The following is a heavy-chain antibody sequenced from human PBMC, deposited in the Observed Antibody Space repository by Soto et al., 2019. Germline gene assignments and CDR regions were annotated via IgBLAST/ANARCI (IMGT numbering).Heavy chain of an antibody. J-gene: IGHJ6*02. CDR2: LIPIFGTA. Sequence: QVQLVQSGAEVKKPGSSVKVSCKASGGTFSSYAISWVRQAPGQGLEWMGGLIPIFGTANYAQKFQGRVTITADESTSTAYMELSSLRSEDTAVYYCARDGYYGSGSYYKGDYYGMDVWGQGTTVTVSS. D-gene: IGHD3-10*01. V-gene: IGHV1-69*01. CDR1: GGTFSSYA. CDR3: ARDGYYGSGSYYKGDYYGMDV.